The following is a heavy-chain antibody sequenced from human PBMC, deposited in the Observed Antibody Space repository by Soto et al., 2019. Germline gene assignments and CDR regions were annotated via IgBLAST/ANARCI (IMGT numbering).Heavy chain of an antibody. D-gene: IGHD6-13*01. V-gene: IGHV1-18*01. CDR1: GYTFTSYG. CDR3: ARVGQQVAYFQH. J-gene: IGHJ1*01. Sequence: ASVKVSCKASGYTFTSYGVSWVRQAPGQGLELMGWISPYNGNTDHAQKLQGRVTLTTDTSTSTAYMELRSLTSDDTAVYYCARVGQQVAYFQHWGQGTRVTVYS. CDR2: ISPYNGNT.